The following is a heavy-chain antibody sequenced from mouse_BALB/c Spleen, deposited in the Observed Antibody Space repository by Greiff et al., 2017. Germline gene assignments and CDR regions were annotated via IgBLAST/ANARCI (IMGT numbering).Heavy chain of an antibody. CDR3: ARGGRYRYDWFAY. V-gene: IGHV1S81*02. Sequence: LQESGAELVKPGASVKLSCKASGYTFTSYYMYWVKQRPGQGLEWIGEINPSNGGTNFNEKFKSKATLTVDKSSSTAYMQLSSLTSEDSAVYYCARGGRYRYDWFAYWGQGTLVTVSA. J-gene: IGHJ3*01. D-gene: IGHD2-14*01. CDR1: GYTFTSYY. CDR2: INPSNGGT.